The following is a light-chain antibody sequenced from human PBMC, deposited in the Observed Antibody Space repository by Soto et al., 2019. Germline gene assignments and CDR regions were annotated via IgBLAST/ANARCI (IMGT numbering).Light chain of an antibody. J-gene: IGLJ7*01. V-gene: IGLV2-14*01. Sequence: QSALTQPASVSGSPGKSITISCTGTSSDVGGYNYVSWYQQHPGKAPKLMIYEVSNRPSGVSNRFSGSKSGNTASLTISGLQAEDEADYYCSSYTRSSTRVFGGGTQLTVL. CDR3: SSYTRSSTRV. CDR1: SSDVGGYNY. CDR2: EVS.